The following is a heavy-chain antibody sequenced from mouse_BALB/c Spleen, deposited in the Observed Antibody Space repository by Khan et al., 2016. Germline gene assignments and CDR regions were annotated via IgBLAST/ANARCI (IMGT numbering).Heavy chain of an antibody. J-gene: IGHJ2*01. CDR3: ARQDKYVGWAYYFDY. Sequence: QIQLVQSGPELRTPGETVKISCKASGYAFTTHGMNWMKQAPGKGLKWMGWINTYTGKPTYADDFKGRFAFSLGTSANTAYLQINNLKNEDTATYCCARQDKYVGWAYYFDYWGQGTTLTVSS. CDR1: GYAFTTHG. CDR2: INTYTGKP. D-gene: IGHD2-10*02. V-gene: IGHV9-3-1*01.